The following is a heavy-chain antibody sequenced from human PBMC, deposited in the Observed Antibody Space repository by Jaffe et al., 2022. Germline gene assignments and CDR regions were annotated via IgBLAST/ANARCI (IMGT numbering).Heavy chain of an antibody. CDR2: IYHSGST. J-gene: IGHJ6*03. CDR3: ATFSYPVGVTLGDYYYYYMDV. D-gene: IGHD3-16*01. Sequence: QVQLQESGPGLVKPSGTLSLTCAVSGGSISSSNWWSWIRQPPGKGLEWIGEIYHSGSTNYNPSLKSRVTISVDKSKNQFSLKLSSVTAADTAVYYCATFSYPVGVTLGDYYYYYMDVWGKGTTVTVSS. V-gene: IGHV4-4*02. CDR1: GGSISSSNW.